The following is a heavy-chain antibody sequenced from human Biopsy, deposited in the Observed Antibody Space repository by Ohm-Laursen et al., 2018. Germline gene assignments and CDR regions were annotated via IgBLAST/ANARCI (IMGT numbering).Heavy chain of an antibody. Sequence: SETLSLTCTVSGDSISSYYWSWIRQPPGKGLEWIGYVYYTESTDYNPSLQSRVTISVDTSKNHFSLRLRSVTPADTAIYYCARDRGYYSDRTVPGYFDLWGRGTLVTVSS. D-gene: IGHD3-22*01. CDR1: GDSISSYY. CDR2: VYYTEST. J-gene: IGHJ2*01. CDR3: ARDRGYYSDRTVPGYFDL. V-gene: IGHV4-59*01.